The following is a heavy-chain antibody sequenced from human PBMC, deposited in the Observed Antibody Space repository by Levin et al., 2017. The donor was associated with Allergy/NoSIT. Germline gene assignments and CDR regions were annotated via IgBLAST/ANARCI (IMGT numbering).Heavy chain of an antibody. CDR2: ISTYNGNR. J-gene: IGHJ6*02. Sequence: ASVKVSCKASGYTFTSYGISWVRQAPGQGLEWMGWISTYNGNRNYAQKLQGRVTMTTDTSTSTAYMELRSLRSDDTAVYYCAREGGEILRYFDWFDYYYGMDVWGQGTTVTVSS. D-gene: IGHD3-9*01. CDR3: AREGGEILRYFDWFDYYYGMDV. CDR1: GYTFTSYG. V-gene: IGHV1-18*01.